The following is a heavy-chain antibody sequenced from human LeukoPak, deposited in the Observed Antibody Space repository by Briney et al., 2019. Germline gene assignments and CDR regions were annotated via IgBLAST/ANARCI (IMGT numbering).Heavy chain of an antibody. Sequence: GGSLRLSCAASGFTFSSYSMNWVRQAPGKGLEWVSSISSSSSYIYYADSVKGRFTISRDNAENSLYLQMSSLRAEDTAVYYCARDSGSYCPDYWGQGTLVTVSS. D-gene: IGHD3-10*01. J-gene: IGHJ4*02. CDR1: GFTFSSYS. CDR3: ARDSGSYCPDY. CDR2: ISSSSSYI. V-gene: IGHV3-21*01.